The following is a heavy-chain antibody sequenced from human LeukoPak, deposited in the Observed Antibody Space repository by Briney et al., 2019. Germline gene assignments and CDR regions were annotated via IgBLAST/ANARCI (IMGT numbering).Heavy chain of an antibody. D-gene: IGHD3-22*01. CDR3: ARGGYDSSGYYNYFDY. J-gene: IGHJ4*02. V-gene: IGHV4-4*07. CDR1: GDSISSYY. CDR2: IYTSGST. Sequence: SETLSLTCTVSGDSISSYYWSWIRQLAGKGLEWLGRIYTSGSTNYNPSLKSRVTISVDKSKNQFSLKLSSVTAADTAVYYCARGGYDSSGYYNYFDYWGQGTLVTVSS.